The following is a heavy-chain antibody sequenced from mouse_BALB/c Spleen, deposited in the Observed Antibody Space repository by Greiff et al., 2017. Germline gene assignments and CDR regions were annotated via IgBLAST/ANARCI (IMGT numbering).Heavy chain of an antibody. V-gene: IGHV1S56*01. CDR1: GYTFTSYY. J-gene: IGHJ2*01. Sequence: QVQLKESGPELVKPGASVRISCKASGYTFTSYYIHWVKQRPGQGLEWIGWIYPGNVNTKYNEKFKGKATLTADKSSSTAYMQLSSLTSEDSAVYFCARNGYYDYWGQGTTLTVSS. CDR3: ARNGYYDY. CDR2: IYPGNVNT. D-gene: IGHD2-3*01.